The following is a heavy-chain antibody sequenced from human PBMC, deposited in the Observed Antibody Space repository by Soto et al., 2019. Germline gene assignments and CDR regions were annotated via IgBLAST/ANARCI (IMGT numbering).Heavy chain of an antibody. CDR1: GNSISNFY. D-gene: IGHD3-3*01. V-gene: IGHV4-59*01. Sequence: LQESGPGLVKPSETLSLTCTVSGNSISNFYWSWIRQPPGKGLEWIGYISYDGSAGYNPSLKCRVTISMDASKNQFSVRLDSVTAADTAVYFCTRATLRFLECPEAFDFWGHGTMVTVSS. J-gene: IGHJ3*01. CDR2: ISYDGSA. CDR3: TRATLRFLECPEAFDF.